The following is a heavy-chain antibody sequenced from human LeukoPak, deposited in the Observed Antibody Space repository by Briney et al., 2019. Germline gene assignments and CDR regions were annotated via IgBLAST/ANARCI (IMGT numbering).Heavy chain of an antibody. D-gene: IGHD2-15*01. J-gene: IGHJ4*02. Sequence: GGSLRLSCAASGFTFSNYWMTWVRQAPGKGLEWVANIRQDGSEKYYVDSVKGRFTISRDNAKNSLYLQMNSLRAEDTALYYCAREDQPRGTFDYWGQGILVTVSS. CDR2: IRQDGSEK. CDR3: AREDQPRGTFDY. CDR1: GFTFSNYW. V-gene: IGHV3-7*05.